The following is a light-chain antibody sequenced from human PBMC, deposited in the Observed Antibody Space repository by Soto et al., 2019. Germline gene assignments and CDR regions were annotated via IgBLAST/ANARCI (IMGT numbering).Light chain of an antibody. CDR2: EGS. CDR3: CSYAGSSTVV. V-gene: IGLV2-23*01. Sequence: QPVLTQPASVSGSPGQSITISCTGTSSDVGSYNLVSWYQQHPGKAPKLMIYEGSKRSSGVSNRFSGSKSGNTASLTISGLQAEDEADYYCCSYAGSSTVVFGGGTKLTVL. J-gene: IGLJ2*01. CDR1: SSDVGSYNL.